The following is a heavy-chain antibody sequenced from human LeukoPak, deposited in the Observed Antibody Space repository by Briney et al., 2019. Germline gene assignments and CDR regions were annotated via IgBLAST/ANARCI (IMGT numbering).Heavy chain of an antibody. J-gene: IGHJ3*02. Sequence: GASVKVSCKASGYTFTGYYMHWVRQAPGQGLEWMGWINTNTGNPTYAQGFTGRFVFSLDTSVSTAYLQISSLKAEDTAVYYCAREWQWLVKGSGDAFDIWGQGTMVTVSS. V-gene: IGHV7-4-1*02. CDR1: GYTFTGYY. CDR3: AREWQWLVKGSGDAFDI. D-gene: IGHD6-19*01. CDR2: INTNTGNP.